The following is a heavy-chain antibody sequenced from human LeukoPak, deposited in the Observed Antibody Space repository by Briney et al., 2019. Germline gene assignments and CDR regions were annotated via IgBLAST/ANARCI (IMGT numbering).Heavy chain of an antibody. CDR1: GGSISSYY. J-gene: IGHJ5*02. Sequence: PSETLSLTCTVSGGSISSYYWSWIRQPPGQGLEWIGYIYYSGSTNYNPSLKSRVTISVDTSKNQFYLKLSSVTAADTAVYYCARNYLGGFDPWGQGTLVTVSS. D-gene: IGHD1-7*01. V-gene: IGHV4-59*01. CDR3: ARNYLGGFDP. CDR2: IYYSGST.